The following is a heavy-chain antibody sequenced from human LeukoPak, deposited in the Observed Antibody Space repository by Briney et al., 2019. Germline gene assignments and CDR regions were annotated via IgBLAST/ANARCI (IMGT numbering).Heavy chain of an antibody. D-gene: IGHD6-19*01. CDR3: AKIPVSYSSGWSNFGY. CDR1: GFTFSSYA. CDR2: ISGSGGST. J-gene: IGHJ4*02. V-gene: IGHV3-23*01. Sequence: GGSLRLSCAASGFTFSSYAMSWVRQAPVKGLEWVSGISGSGGSTYYADSVKGRFTISRDNSKNTLYLQMNSLRAEDTAVYYCAKIPVSYSSGWSNFGYWGQGTLVTVSS.